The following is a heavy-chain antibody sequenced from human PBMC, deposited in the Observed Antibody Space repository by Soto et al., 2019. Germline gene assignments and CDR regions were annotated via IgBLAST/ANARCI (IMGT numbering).Heavy chain of an antibody. D-gene: IGHD6-13*01. CDR3: ARGGAIAAAGTWRWGVFNWFDP. CDR2: IIPIFGTA. J-gene: IGHJ5*02. CDR1: GGTFSSYA. Sequence: QVQLVQSGAEVKKPGSSVKVSCKASGGTFSSYAISWVRQAPGQGLEWMGGIIPIFGTANYAQKFQGRVTITADEYTSTAYMEMSSVIPDDTVIYYCARGGAIAAAGTWRWGVFNWFDPWGQGTLVTVSS. V-gene: IGHV1-69*01.